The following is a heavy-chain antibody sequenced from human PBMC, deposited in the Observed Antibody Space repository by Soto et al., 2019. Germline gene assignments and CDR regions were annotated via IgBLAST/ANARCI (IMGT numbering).Heavy chain of an antibody. CDR3: AGEGGRGSPDWYFDL. V-gene: IGHV4-30-2*01. CDR2: IFPSGST. J-gene: IGHJ2*01. CDR1: GGSISGGGYS. D-gene: IGHD1-26*01. Sequence: QLQLQESGSGLVKPSQTLSLTCAVSGGSISGGGYSWSWIRQPPGKGLEWIGYIFPSGSTYYNPSLKSRVTISVDTSKNQFSLKVNSVPAADTAVYFCAGEGGRGSPDWYFDLWGRGTLVTVSS.